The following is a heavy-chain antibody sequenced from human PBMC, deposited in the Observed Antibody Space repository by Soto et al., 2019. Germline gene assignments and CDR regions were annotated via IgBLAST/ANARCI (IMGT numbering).Heavy chain of an antibody. CDR1: GFTFSSYG. Sequence: GGSLRLSCAASGFTFSSYGMNWVRQAPGKGLEWVAVISYDGSHEYYADFVKGRFTISRDNSKNTVFLQMHSLRPEDTALYYCEKLSGWDGENAFDIWGQGTMVTV. CDR3: EKLSGWDGENAFDI. J-gene: IGHJ3*02. CDR2: ISYDGSHE. V-gene: IGHV3-30*18. D-gene: IGHD6-19*01.